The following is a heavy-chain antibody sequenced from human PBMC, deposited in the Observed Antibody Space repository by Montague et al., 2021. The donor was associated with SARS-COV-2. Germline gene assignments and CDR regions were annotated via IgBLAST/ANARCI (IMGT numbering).Heavy chain of an antibody. D-gene: IGHD5-18*01. Sequence: TLSLTCTVSGGSISSGSYYWSWIRQPAGKGLEWIGRIYTSGNNDYSFSLKSRVTISVDTSKNQFSLKLNSVTAADTAVYYCARGSYGHDAFDIWGQGTMVTVSS. CDR3: ARGSYGHDAFDI. CDR2: IYTSGNN. CDR1: GGSISSGSYY. V-gene: IGHV4-61*02. J-gene: IGHJ3*02.